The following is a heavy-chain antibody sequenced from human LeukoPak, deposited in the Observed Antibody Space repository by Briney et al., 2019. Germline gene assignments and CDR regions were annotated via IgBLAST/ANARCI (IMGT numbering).Heavy chain of an antibody. CDR2: IYYSGST. Sequence: SQILSLTCTVSGGSISSGGYYWSWIRQHPGKGLEWIGYIYYSGSTYYNPSLKSRVTISVDTSKIQFSLKLSSVTAADTAVYYCARATYCGGDCPSFDYWGQGTLVTVSS. CDR3: ARATYCGGDCPSFDY. V-gene: IGHV4-31*03. J-gene: IGHJ4*02. CDR1: GGSISSGGYY. D-gene: IGHD2-21*02.